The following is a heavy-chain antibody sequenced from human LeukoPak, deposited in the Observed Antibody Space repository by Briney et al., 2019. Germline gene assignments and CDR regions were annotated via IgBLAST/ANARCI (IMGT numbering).Heavy chain of an antibody. D-gene: IGHD6-13*01. CDR2: INHSGST. CDR3: ARGDIAAGGAPFDY. CDR1: GESFSGYY. V-gene: IGHV4-34*01. Sequence: PSETLSLTCAVYGESFSGYYWSWIRQPPGRGLEWIGEINHSGSTSYSASLKSRVTISVDTSKNQFSLKLNSVTAADTAVYHCARGDIAAGGAPFDYWGQGTLVTVSS. J-gene: IGHJ4*02.